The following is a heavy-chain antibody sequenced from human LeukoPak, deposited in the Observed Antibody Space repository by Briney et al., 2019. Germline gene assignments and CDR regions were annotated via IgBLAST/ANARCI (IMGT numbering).Heavy chain of an antibody. CDR1: GGSISSGGYS. Sequence: KSSETLSLTCAVSGGSISSGGYSWSWIRQPPGKGLEWIGEINHSGSTNYNPSLKSRVTISVDTSKNQFSLKLSSVTAADTAVYYCAKEGYSSWGQGTLVTVSS. CDR3: AKEGYSS. D-gene: IGHD6-13*01. J-gene: IGHJ4*02. V-gene: IGHV4-34*01. CDR2: INHSGST.